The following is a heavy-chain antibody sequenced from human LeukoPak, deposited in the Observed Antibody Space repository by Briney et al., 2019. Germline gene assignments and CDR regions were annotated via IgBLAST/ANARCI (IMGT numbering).Heavy chain of an antibody. CDR1: GGTFISYA. V-gene: IGHV1-69*13. CDR3: ASAGHGSGSYYYYYYMDV. D-gene: IGHD3-10*01. Sequence: GASXKVSCKASGGTFISYAISWVRQAPGQGLEWMGGIIPIFGTANYAQKFQGRVTITADESTSTAYMELSSLRSEDTAVYYCASAGHGSGSYYYYYYMDVWGKGTTVTVSS. CDR2: IIPIFGTA. J-gene: IGHJ6*03.